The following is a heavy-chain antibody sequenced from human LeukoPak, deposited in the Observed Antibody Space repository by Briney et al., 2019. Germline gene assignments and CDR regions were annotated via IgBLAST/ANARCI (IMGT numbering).Heavy chain of an antibody. D-gene: IGHD2-15*01. CDR1: GGSISPYY. Sequence: SETLSLTCTVSGGSISPYYWSWIRQPPGKGLEWIGYIYYSGSSNYNPSLKSRVTISVDTSKNQFSLKLNSVTAADTAVYYCAKGGGRFEYWGQGTLVTVSS. CDR3: AKGGGRFEY. CDR2: IYYSGSS. V-gene: IGHV4-59*01. J-gene: IGHJ4*02.